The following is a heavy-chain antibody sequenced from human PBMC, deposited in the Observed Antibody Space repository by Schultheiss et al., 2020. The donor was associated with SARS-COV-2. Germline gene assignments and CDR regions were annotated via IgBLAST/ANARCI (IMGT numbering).Heavy chain of an antibody. V-gene: IGHV3-23*01. CDR2: LSGRGDST. CDR3: ARVGGCSSTSCYENYYYYYMDV. CDR1: GFTFSSYA. D-gene: IGHD2-2*01. Sequence: GGSLRLSCAASGFTFSSYAMSWVRQAPGKGLEWVSLLSGRGDSTDYADSVKGRFTISRDNSKNTVYLQMNSLRGEDTAVYYCARVGGCSSTSCYENYYYYYMDVWGKGTTVTVSS. J-gene: IGHJ6*03.